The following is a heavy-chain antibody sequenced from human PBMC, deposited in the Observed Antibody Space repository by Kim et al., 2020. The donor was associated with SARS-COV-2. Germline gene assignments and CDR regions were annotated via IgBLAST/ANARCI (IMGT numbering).Heavy chain of an antibody. CDR3: ARSRYFGSGRNDAFHI. J-gene: IGHJ3*02. D-gene: IGHD3-10*01. CDR1: GGSISSSSYY. Sequence: SETLSLTCTVSGGSISSSSYYWGWIRQPPGKGLEWIGNIYYHGSSYYNPSLQSRVTIFADTSRNQFSLKLTSVTAADTAVYYCARSRYFGSGRNDAFHIWGQGTMVTVSS. V-gene: IGHV4-39*01. CDR2: IYYHGSS.